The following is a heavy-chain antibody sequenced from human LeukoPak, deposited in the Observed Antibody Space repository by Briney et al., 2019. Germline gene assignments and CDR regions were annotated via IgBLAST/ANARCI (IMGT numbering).Heavy chain of an antibody. Sequence: GGSLRLSCAASGFTFSSYGMHWVRQAPGKGLEWVAVISYDGSNKYYADSVKGRFTISRGNSKNTLYLQMNSLRAEDTAVYYCAKVVVPAAILNWFDPWGQGTLVTVSS. V-gene: IGHV3-30*18. J-gene: IGHJ5*02. D-gene: IGHD2-2*02. CDR3: AKVVVPAAILNWFDP. CDR1: GFTFSSYG. CDR2: ISYDGSNK.